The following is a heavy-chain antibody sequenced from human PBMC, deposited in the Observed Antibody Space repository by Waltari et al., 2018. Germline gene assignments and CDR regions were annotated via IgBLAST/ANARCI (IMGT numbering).Heavy chain of an antibody. CDR3: VRDRARAVAGLYYFDY. V-gene: IGHV3-53*01. Sequence: EVQLVESGGGLIQPGGSLRLSCAASGFTVSSNYMSWVRQAPGKGLEWVSVIYSGGSTYYADSVKGRFTISRDNSKNTLYLQMNSLRAEDTAVYYCVRDRARAVAGLYYFDYWGQGTLVTVSS. J-gene: IGHJ4*02. CDR1: GFTVSSNY. CDR2: IYSGGST. D-gene: IGHD6-19*01.